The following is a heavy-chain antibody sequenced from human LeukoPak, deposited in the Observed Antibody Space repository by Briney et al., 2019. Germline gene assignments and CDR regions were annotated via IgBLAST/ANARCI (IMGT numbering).Heavy chain of an antibody. CDR1: GGSFSGYY. V-gene: IGHV4-34*01. J-gene: IGHJ4*02. CDR2: INHSGST. Sequence: PSETLSLTCAVYGGSFSGYYWSWIRQPPGKGLEWLGEINHSGSTNYNPSLKSRVTISVDTSKNQFSLKLSSVTAADTAVYYCARRPEYYYDSSGYYYKFDYWGQGTLVTVSS. D-gene: IGHD3-22*01. CDR3: ARRPEYYYDSSGYYYKFDY.